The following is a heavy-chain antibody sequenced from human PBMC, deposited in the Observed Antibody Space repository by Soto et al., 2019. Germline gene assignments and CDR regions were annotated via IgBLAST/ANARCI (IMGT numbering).Heavy chain of an antibody. D-gene: IGHD3-10*01. J-gene: IGHJ6*02. V-gene: IGHV3-48*02. CDR3: AREASEYYGMDV. CDR2: ISSSSSTI. CDR1: GFTFSSYS. Sequence: EVQLVESGGGLVQPGGSLRLSCAASGFTFSSYSMNWVRQAPGKGLEWVSYISSSSSTIYYADSVKGRFTISRDNAKNSLCLQMNSLRDEDTAVYYCAREASEYYGMDVWGQGTTVTVSS.